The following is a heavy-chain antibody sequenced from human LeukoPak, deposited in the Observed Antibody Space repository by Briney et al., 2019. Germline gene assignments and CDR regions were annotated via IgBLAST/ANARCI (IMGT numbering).Heavy chain of an antibody. J-gene: IGHJ4*02. CDR3: ARSGSYYPFDY. CDR2: INPSGGST. Sequence: ASVKVSCKASGYTFTSYYMHWVRQAPGQGLEWMGIINPSGGSTSYAQKFQGRVTMTRDTSTSTVYMELSSLRPEDTAVFYCARSGSYYPFDYWGQGTLVTVSS. V-gene: IGHV1-46*01. D-gene: IGHD1-26*01. CDR1: GYTFTSYY.